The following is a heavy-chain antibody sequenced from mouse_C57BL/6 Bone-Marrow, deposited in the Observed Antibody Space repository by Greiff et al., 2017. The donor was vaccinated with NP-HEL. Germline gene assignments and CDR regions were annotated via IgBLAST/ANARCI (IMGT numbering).Heavy chain of an antibody. CDR3: ARGVTTGAPYYYAMDY. CDR1: GYTFTSYW. D-gene: IGHD1-1*01. J-gene: IGHJ4*01. V-gene: IGHV1-72*01. Sequence: QVQLQQPGAELVKPGASVKLSCKASGYTFTSYWMHWVKQRPGRGLEWIGRIDPNSGGTKYNEKFKSKATLTVDKPSSTAYMQLSSLTSEDSAVYYCARGVTTGAPYYYAMDYWGQGTSVTVSS. CDR2: IDPNSGGT.